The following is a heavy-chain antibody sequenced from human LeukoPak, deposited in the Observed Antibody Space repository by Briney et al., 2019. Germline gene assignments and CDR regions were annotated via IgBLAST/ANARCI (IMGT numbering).Heavy chain of an antibody. CDR2: IYYSGST. Sequence: SDTVSLIWTVSGGGISSCYWRWLRQPPGKGLEWIGYIYYSGSTNYNPSLKSRVTISVDTSKNQFSLKLSSVTAADTAVYYCARAQHDILTGYFFDYWGQGTLVTVSS. V-gene: IGHV4-59*01. CDR1: GGGISSCY. CDR3: ARAQHDILTGYFFDY. J-gene: IGHJ4*02. D-gene: IGHD3-9*01.